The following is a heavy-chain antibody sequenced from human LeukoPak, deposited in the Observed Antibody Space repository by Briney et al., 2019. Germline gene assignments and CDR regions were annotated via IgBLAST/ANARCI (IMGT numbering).Heavy chain of an antibody. D-gene: IGHD3-22*01. Sequence: GGSLRLSCAASGFTFSTYWMSWVRQAPGKGLEWVSAISGSGGSTYYADSVKGRFTISRDNSKNTLYLQMNSLRAEDTAVYYCAKEVPCYYDSSGYYTDYWGQGTLVTVSS. CDR1: GFTFSTYW. CDR2: ISGSGGST. J-gene: IGHJ4*02. V-gene: IGHV3-23*01. CDR3: AKEVPCYYDSSGYYTDY.